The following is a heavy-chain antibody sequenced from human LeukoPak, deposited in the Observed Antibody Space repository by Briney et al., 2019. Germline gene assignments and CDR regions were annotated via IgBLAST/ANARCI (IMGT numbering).Heavy chain of an antibody. CDR2: IRCDGSNK. CDR1: GYSFSSYG. D-gene: IGHD4-17*01. Sequence: HPGGSLRLSCVASGYSFSSYGMHWVRQAPGKGLEWVSYIRCDGSNKYDGDSVKGRFTISRDNSKNMLYLQMNSLTVEDTAVYYCAKAIDYGDYEGFDYWGQGTLVTVSS. CDR3: AKAIDYGDYEGFDY. J-gene: IGHJ4*02. V-gene: IGHV3-30*02.